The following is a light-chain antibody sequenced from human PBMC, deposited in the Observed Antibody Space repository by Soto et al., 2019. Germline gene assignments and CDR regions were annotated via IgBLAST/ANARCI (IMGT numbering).Light chain of an antibody. Sequence: EIVMTQSPATLSVSPGERATLSCRASQSISSNLAWYQQKPCQAPRLLIYGASTTATGIPARFSGSGSGTEFTLTISGLQSEDSAVYYCQQYNSLPPYPFGQGTKLEIK. CDR3: QQYNSLPPYP. CDR2: GAS. V-gene: IGKV3-15*01. CDR1: QSISSN. J-gene: IGKJ2*01.